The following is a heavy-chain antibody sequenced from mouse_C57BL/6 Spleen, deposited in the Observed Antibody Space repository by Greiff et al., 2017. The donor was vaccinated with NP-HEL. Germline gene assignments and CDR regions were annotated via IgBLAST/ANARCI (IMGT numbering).Heavy chain of an antibody. V-gene: IGHV5-9*01. Sequence: EVKLVESGGGLVKPGGSLKLSCAASGFTFSSYTMSWVRQTPEKRLEWVATISGGGGNTYYPDSVKGRFTISRDNAKNTLYLQMSSLRSEDTALYYCARQGDYDYVFDYWGQGTTLTVSS. CDR1: GFTFSSYT. D-gene: IGHD2-4*01. CDR3: ARQGDYDYVFDY. CDR2: ISGGGGNT. J-gene: IGHJ2*01.